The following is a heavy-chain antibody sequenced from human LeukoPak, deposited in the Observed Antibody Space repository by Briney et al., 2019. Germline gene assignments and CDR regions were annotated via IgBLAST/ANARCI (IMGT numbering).Heavy chain of an antibody. D-gene: IGHD2-15*01. CDR2: ISSSSSTI. V-gene: IGHV3-48*01. J-gene: IGHJ6*02. CDR3: ARDGNYCSGGSCYNPHYYGMDV. Sequence: GGSLRLSCAASGFTFSSYSMNWVRQAPGKGPEWVSYISSSSSTIYYADSVKGRFTISRDNAKNSPYLQMNSLRAEDTAVYYCARDGNYCSGGSCYNPHYYGMDVWGQGTTVTVSS. CDR1: GFTFSSYS.